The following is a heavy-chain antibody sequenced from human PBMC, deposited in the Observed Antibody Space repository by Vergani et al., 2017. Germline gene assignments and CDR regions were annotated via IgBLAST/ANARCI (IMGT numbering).Heavy chain of an antibody. Sequence: QITLKESGPTLVKPTQTLTLTCTFSGFSLSTTGVGVGWIRQPPGKALEWLALIYWNDDKRYSPSLKSRLTITKDTSKNQVVLTMTNMDPVDTATYYCAHAIWSGYYWGIHNWFDPWGQGTLVTVSS. CDR2: IYWNDDK. V-gene: IGHV2-5*01. CDR1: GFSLSTTGVG. D-gene: IGHD3-3*01. J-gene: IGHJ5*02. CDR3: AHAIWSGYYWGIHNWFDP.